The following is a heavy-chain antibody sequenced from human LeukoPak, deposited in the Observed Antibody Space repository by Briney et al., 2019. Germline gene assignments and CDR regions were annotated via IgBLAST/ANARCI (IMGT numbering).Heavy chain of an antibody. Sequence: ASVKVSCKASGYTFTSCGISWVRQARGQGLEWMGWINPNSGGTNYAQKFQGRVTMTRDTSISTAYMELSRLRSDDTAVYYCARADGWYGGNFDYWGQGTLVTVSS. V-gene: IGHV1-2*02. CDR1: GYTFTSCG. CDR3: ARADGWYGGNFDY. J-gene: IGHJ4*02. D-gene: IGHD6-19*01. CDR2: INPNSGGT.